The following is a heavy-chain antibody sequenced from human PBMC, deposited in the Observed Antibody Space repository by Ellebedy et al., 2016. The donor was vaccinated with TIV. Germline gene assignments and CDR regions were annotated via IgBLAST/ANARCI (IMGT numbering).Heavy chain of an antibody. V-gene: IGHV5-10-1*01. CDR3: ARHMNTAMTNDH. CDR1: GYSFTTYW. Sequence: GESLKISCTGSGYSFTTYWISWVRQMPGKGLEWMGRIDPSYSYIKYSPSFQGHVTISVDKSISTAYLQWSSLKASDTAMYYCARHMNTAMTNDHWGQGTLVTVSS. J-gene: IGHJ4*02. D-gene: IGHD5-18*01. CDR2: IDPSYSYI.